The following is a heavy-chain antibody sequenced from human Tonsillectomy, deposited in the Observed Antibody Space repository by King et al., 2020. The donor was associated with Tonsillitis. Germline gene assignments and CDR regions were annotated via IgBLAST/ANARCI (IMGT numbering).Heavy chain of an antibody. V-gene: IGHV3-73*02. D-gene: IGHD3-22*01. CDR3: TRLWYYDSSGYSWYFDL. CDR1: GFTFSGSA. Sequence: VQLVESGGGLVQPGGSLKLSCAASGFTFSGSAMHWVRQASGKGLEWVGRIRSKANSYATAYAASVKGRFTISSDDSKNTAYLQMNSLKTEDTAVYYCTRLWYYDSSGYSWYFDLWGRGTLVTVSS. CDR2: IRSKANSYAT. J-gene: IGHJ2*01.